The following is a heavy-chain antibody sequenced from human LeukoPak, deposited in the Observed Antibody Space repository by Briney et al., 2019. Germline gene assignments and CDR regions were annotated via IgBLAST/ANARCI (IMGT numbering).Heavy chain of an antibody. CDR1: GYTFTSYA. J-gene: IGHJ6*02. V-gene: IGHV1-3*01. D-gene: IGHD6-13*01. CDR3: ARDQTSSSWYSDGMDV. Sequence: GASVKVSCKASGYTFTSYAIHWVRQAPGQRLEWMGWINAGNGNTKYSQKFQGRVTITRDTSASTAYMELSSLRSEDTAVYYCARDQTSSSWYSDGMDVWGQGTTVTVSS. CDR2: INAGNGNT.